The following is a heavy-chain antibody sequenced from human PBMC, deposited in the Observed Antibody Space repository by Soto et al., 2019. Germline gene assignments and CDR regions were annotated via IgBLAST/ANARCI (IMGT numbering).Heavy chain of an antibody. CDR1: GFTFSNFG. CDR3: AKDQERFLEWLGEAGHPYYYYGMDV. J-gene: IGHJ6*02. D-gene: IGHD3-3*01. Sequence: GGSLRLSCAASGFTFSNFGMHWVRQAPGKGLEWVASISYDGNIKYSADSVKGRFTISRDNSKNTLYLQMNSLRSEDTAVYYCAKDQERFLEWLGEAGHPYYYYGMDVWGQGTTVTVSS. CDR2: ISYDGNIK. V-gene: IGHV3-30*18.